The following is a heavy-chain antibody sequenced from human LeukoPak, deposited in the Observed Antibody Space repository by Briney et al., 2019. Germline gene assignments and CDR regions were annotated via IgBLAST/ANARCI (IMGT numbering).Heavy chain of an antibody. D-gene: IGHD3-10*01. Sequence: PSETLSLTCTVSGGSISSYYWSWIRQPPGKGLEWIGYIYYSGSTNYNPSLKSRVTISVGTSKNQFSLKLSSVTAADTAVYYCARLTMVRGVIYGTDWYFDLWGRGTLVTVSS. CDR2: IYYSGST. V-gene: IGHV4-59*08. CDR3: ARLTMVRGVIYGTDWYFDL. J-gene: IGHJ2*01. CDR1: GGSISSYY.